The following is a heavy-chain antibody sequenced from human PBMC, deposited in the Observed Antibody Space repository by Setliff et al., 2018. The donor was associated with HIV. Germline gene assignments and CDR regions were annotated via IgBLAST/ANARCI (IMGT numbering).Heavy chain of an antibody. CDR2: VNPNSGDA. Sequence: VQVSCKASGYTFTGHYLHWVRQAPGQGLEWLGWVNPNSGDAIYAQNFQGRVTMTRDTSINAAYMELRGLGSDDTAVYYCARNFGLSPSGKYYYYYGMDIWGQGTTVTVSS. D-gene: IGHD3-10*01. V-gene: IGHV1-2*02. CDR3: ARNFGLSPSGKYYYYYGMDI. J-gene: IGHJ6*02. CDR1: GYTFTGHY.